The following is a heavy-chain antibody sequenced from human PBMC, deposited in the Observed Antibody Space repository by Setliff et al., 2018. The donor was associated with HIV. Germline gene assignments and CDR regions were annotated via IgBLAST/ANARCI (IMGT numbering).Heavy chain of an antibody. D-gene: IGHD2-21*02. Sequence: SETLSLTCAVSGGSISSNTYYWGWIRQPPGKGLEWIGNVFYSGSTYYNPSLKSRVSMSIDTSRNQFSLKLTSVTAADTAVYFCARFPTVVTAPGFWGRGTLVTVSS. CDR1: GGSISSNTYY. J-gene: IGHJ4*02. V-gene: IGHV4-39*01. CDR3: ARFPTVVTAPGF. CDR2: VFYSGST.